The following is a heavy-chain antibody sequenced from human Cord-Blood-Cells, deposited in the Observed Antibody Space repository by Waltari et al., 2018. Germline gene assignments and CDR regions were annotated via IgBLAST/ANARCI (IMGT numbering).Heavy chain of an antibody. V-gene: IGHV4-34*01. J-gene: IGHJ4*02. CDR1: GGYFSGYY. CDR3: AGRTGDRDY. D-gene: IGHD7-27*01. Sequence: QVHLQQWGARLLKPSETLSLTCGGQGGYFSGYYWIWIPQPPGKGLEWIGEINHSGSTNYNPSLKSRVTISVDTSKNQFSLKLSSVTAADTAVYYCAGRTGDRDYWGQGTLVTVSS. CDR2: INHSGST.